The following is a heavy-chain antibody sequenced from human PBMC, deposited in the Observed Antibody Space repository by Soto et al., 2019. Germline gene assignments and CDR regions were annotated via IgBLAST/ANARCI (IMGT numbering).Heavy chain of an antibody. V-gene: IGHV3-11*01. J-gene: IGHJ4*02. Sequence: QVQLVESGGGLVKPGGSLRLSCAASGFSFSDYFMAWIRQAPGKGLEWVSSIDYSGSSTPNANSVAGRFTISRDNTKNLLYLQMNNLRADDADVYYCAREYYAFFDYWGQGALVTVSS. D-gene: IGHD3-16*01. CDR2: IDYSGSST. CDR3: AREYYAFFDY. CDR1: GFSFSDYF.